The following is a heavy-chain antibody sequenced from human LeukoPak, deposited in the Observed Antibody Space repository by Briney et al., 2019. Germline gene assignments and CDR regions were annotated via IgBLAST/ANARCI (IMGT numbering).Heavy chain of an antibody. Sequence: GGSLRRSRAASGFTFSSYSMNWVRQAPGKGLEWVSSISSSSSYIYYADSVKGRFTISRDNSKNTLDLQMNSLRAEDTAVYYCARGPVVITRGAFDIWGQGTMVTVSS. CDR1: GFTFSSYS. J-gene: IGHJ3*02. V-gene: IGHV3-21*01. CDR2: ISSSSSYI. CDR3: ARGPVVITRGAFDI. D-gene: IGHD3-22*01.